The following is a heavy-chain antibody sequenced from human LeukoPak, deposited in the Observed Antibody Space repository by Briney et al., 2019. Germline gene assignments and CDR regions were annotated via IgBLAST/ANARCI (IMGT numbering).Heavy chain of an antibody. J-gene: IGHJ5*02. CDR2: FTGSDGNI. CDR3: AAGGGNTFNP. CDR1: GSTFSSQA. D-gene: IGHD1/OR15-1a*01. Sequence: GGSLRLSCAASGSTFSSQALSWVRQAPGKGLEWVLSFTGSDGNIHYADSVKGRFTLSRDSSKETMYLQMISLRADDTATYYCAAGGGNTFNPWGQGILVTVSS. V-gene: IGHV3-23*01.